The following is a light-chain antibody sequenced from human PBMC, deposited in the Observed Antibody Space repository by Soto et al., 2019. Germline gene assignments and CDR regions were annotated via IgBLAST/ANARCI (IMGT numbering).Light chain of an antibody. J-gene: IGLJ1*01. CDR3: LLSYNGPYV. Sequence: QAVLTQKPSLTVSPGGTVTLTCGSSTGAVTNGHYPYWFQQKPGQAPRTLIYDTTNRHSWTPARFSGSLLGGKAALTLSGAQPEDEAEYYCLLSYNGPYVFGTGTKVTVL. V-gene: IGLV7-46*01. CDR2: DTT. CDR1: TGAVTNGHY.